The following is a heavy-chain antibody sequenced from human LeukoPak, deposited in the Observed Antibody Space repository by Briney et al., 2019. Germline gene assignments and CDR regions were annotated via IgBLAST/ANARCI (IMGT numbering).Heavy chain of an antibody. J-gene: IGHJ4*02. D-gene: IGHD2-2*01. CDR2: ISAYNGNT. CDR3: ARPGYCSSTSCYFDY. V-gene: IGHV1-18*01. Sequence: ASVKVSCKASGYTFTSYCISWVRQAPGQGLEWMGWISAYNGNTNYAQKLQGRVTMTTDTSTSTAYMELRSLRSDDTAVYYCARPGYCSSTSCYFDYWGQGTLVTVSS. CDR1: GYTFTSYC.